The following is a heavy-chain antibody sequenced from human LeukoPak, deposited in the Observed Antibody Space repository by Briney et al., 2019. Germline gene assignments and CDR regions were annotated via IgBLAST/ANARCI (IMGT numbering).Heavy chain of an antibody. D-gene: IGHD1-26*01. CDR3: ARVQVAATGPIDY. CDR2: ISSSSSYI. CDR1: GFTFSTYS. V-gene: IGHV3-21*01. Sequence: GGSLRLPCAASGFTFSTYSMNWVRQAPGKGLEWVSSISSSSSYIYYADSVKGRFTISRDNAKNSLYLQMSSLRAEDTAVYYCARVQVAATGPIDYWGQGTLVTVSS. J-gene: IGHJ4*02.